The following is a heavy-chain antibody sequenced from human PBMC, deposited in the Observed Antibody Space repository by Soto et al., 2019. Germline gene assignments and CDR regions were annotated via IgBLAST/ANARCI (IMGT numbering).Heavy chain of an antibody. CDR3: ARVDTAMVTDY. V-gene: IGHV1-46*01. Sequence: QVQLVQSGAEVKKPGASVKVSCKASGYTFTSYYMHWVRQAPGQGLEWMGIINPSGGSTSYAQKFQGXXTXTXATSTSRVYMELRSLRSEDTAVYYCARVDTAMVTDYWGQGTLVTVSS. J-gene: IGHJ4*02. CDR1: GYTFTSYY. CDR2: INPSGGST. D-gene: IGHD5-18*01.